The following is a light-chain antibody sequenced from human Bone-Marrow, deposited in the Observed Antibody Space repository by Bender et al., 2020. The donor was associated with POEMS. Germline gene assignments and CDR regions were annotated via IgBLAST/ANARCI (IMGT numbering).Light chain of an antibody. CDR2: RSY. J-gene: IGLJ3*02. V-gene: IGLV1-44*01. CDR3: VAWDASLNGWV. CDR1: GSNIGGYP. Sequence: QSVLTQPPSVSGTPGQRVTISCSGSGSNIGGYPVNWYQQHPGTAPKLLIYRSYQRPSGVPDRFSGSKSGTSASLAITGLQSDDEAIYFCVAWDASLNGWVFGGGTKLTVL.